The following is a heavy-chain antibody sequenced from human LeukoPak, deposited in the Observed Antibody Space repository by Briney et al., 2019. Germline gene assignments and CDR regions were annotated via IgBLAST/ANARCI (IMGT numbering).Heavy chain of an antibody. V-gene: IGHV3-30*03. J-gene: IGHJ4*02. D-gene: IGHD6-19*01. CDR1: GFSFSNHG. Sequence: GGSLRLSCVASGFSFSNHGMHWVRQAPGKGLEWVSVIASDGGAKFYADSVKGRFTLSRDNPKDVFFLQMNLLTVEDTAIYYRAREATWGQWYFDHWGQGTPVTVSS. CDR3: AREATWGQWYFDH. CDR2: IASDGGAK.